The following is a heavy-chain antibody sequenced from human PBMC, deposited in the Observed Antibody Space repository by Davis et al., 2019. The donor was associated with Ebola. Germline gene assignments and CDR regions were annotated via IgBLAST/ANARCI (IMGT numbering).Heavy chain of an antibody. CDR3: ARESPSTFWFDP. D-gene: IGHD2/OR15-2a*01. J-gene: IGHJ5*02. V-gene: IGHV1-46*01. Sequence: ASVKVSCKASGYTFIDYFVHWVRQAPGQGPEYMGMINPMSGDIIYAQKFQGRFTMTRDTFTSTVYMELSSLTSDDTAVYFCARESPSTFWFDPWGQGTLVTVSS. CDR1: GYTFIDYF. CDR2: INPMSGDI.